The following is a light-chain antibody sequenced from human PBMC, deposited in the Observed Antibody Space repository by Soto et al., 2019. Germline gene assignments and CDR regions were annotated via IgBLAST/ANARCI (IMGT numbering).Light chain of an antibody. J-gene: IGLJ1*01. CDR1: SSDVGGYNY. Sequence: QPASVSGSPGQSITISCTGTSSDVGGYNYVSWYQQHPGKAPKLMIYDVSNRPSGISNRFSGSKSGNTASLTISGLQAEDEADYYCSSYTSSSTYVFGTGTKVTVL. CDR2: DVS. CDR3: SSYTSSSTYV. V-gene: IGLV2-14*01.